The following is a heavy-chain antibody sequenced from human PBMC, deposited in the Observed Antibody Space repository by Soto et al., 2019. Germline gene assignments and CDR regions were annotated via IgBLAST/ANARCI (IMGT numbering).Heavy chain of an antibody. CDR1: GLTFSTSA. V-gene: IGHV3-30-3*01. J-gene: IGHJ5*02. Sequence: GGSLRLSCAASGLTFSTSAMHWVRQAPGKGLEWVALISHDGSHEYYGDSVKGRFSVSRDNSHNILHLQMNSLRIEDTAVYFCARNTDHRMVRGWLDPWGQGTLVTVSS. D-gene: IGHD3-10*01. CDR3: ARNTDHRMVRGWLDP. CDR2: ISHDGSHE.